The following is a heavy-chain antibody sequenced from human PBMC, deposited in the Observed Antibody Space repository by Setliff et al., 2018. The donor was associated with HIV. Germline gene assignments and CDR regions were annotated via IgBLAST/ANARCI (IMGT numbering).Heavy chain of an antibody. Sequence: PGGSLRLSCIASAFSFNNYYMTWVRQAPGKGLEWVANINSDGTEKNYADSVRGRFTISRDNSENSVYLQMNGLRVEDTAVYYCARLRINDYWGQGILVTVSS. V-gene: IGHV3-7*01. CDR3: ARLRINDY. CDR1: AFSFNNYY. J-gene: IGHJ4*02. CDR2: INSDGTEK.